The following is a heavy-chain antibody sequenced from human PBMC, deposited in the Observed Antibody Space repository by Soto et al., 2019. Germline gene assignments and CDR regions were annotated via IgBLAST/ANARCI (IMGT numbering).Heavy chain of an antibody. CDR1: GGSISSGGYY. Sequence: QVKLQESGPGLVKTSQTLSLTCTVSGGSISSGGYYWSWIRQHPGKGLEWIGYIYYSGSTYYNPSLKSRVNISVDTSKNQFSLKLSSVTAADTAVYSCARTTVDNWFDPWGQGTLVTVSS. V-gene: IGHV4-31*03. CDR3: ARTTVDNWFDP. D-gene: IGHD4-17*01. J-gene: IGHJ5*02. CDR2: IYYSGST.